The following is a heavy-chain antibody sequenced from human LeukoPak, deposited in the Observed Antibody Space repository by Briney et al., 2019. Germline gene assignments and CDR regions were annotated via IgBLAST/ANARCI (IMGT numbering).Heavy chain of an antibody. CDR3: ATPGIAVAGTNY. CDR2: MNPNSGNT. CDR1: GYTFTSYD. J-gene: IGHJ4*02. D-gene: IGHD6-19*01. Sequence: ASVKVSCKASGYTFTSYDINWVRQATGQGLEWMGWMNPNSGNTGYAQKFQGRVTMTRSTSISTAYMELSSLRSEDTAVYYCATPGIAVAGTNYWGQGTLVTVSS. V-gene: IGHV1-8*01.